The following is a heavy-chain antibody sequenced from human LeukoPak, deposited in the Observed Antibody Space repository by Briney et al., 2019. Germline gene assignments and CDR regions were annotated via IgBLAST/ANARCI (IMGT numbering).Heavy chain of an antibody. J-gene: IGHJ4*01. D-gene: IGHD3-3*01. V-gene: IGHV3-73*01. Sequence: GGSLKLSCAASGFTFSDSAMHWVRQASGKGLEWVGRIRSKANGYETGYAASVKGRFTISRDDSRNTAFLLMVSLKTEDTAVYFCTHQVLERWGHGTLVTVSS. CDR3: THQVLER. CDR2: IRSKANGYET. CDR1: GFTFSDSA.